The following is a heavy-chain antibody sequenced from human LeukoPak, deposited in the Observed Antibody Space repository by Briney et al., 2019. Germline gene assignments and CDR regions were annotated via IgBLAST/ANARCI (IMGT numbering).Heavy chain of an antibody. J-gene: IGHJ4*01. CDR3: ARSRYSYGTSGY. D-gene: IGHD5-18*01. Sequence: SETLSLTCIVSGGSISSYYWSWIRQPPEKGLEWIGYIYYSGSTNYNPSLKSRVTISVDTSKNQFSLRLNSVTAADTAVYYCARSRYSYGTSGYWGHGTLVTVSS. V-gene: IGHV4-59*01. CDR2: IYYSGST. CDR1: GGSISSYY.